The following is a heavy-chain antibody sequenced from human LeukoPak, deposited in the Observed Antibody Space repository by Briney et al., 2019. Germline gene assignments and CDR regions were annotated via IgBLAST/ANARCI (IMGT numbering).Heavy chain of an antibody. CDR2: ISYDGSNK. CDR3: ARAYSSGRTTYYYYGMDV. J-gene: IGHJ6*02. D-gene: IGHD6-19*01. V-gene: IGHV3-30-3*01. CDR1: GFTFSSYA. Sequence: GGSLRLSCAASGFTFSSYAMHWVRQAPGKGLEWVAVISYDGSNKYYADSVKGRFTISRDNSKNTLYLQMNSLRAEDTAVYYCARAYSSGRTTYYYYGMDVWGQGTTVTVSS.